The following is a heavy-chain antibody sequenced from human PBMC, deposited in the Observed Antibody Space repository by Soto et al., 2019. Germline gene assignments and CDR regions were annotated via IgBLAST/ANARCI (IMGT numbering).Heavy chain of an antibody. D-gene: IGHD3-22*01. Sequence: GGSLRLSCAASGFTFSSYAMSWVRQAPGKGLEWVSAISGSGGSTYYADSVKGRFTISRDNSKNTLYLQMNSLRAEDTAVYYCAKDIFKDRHYHDLDYWGQGTLVTSPQ. CDR3: AKDIFKDRHYHDLDY. V-gene: IGHV3-23*01. J-gene: IGHJ4*02. CDR2: ISGSGGST. CDR1: GFTFSSYA.